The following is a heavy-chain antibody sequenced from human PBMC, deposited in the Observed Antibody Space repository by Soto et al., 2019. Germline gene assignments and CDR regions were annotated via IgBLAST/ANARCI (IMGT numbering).Heavy chain of an antibody. J-gene: IGHJ6*03. D-gene: IGHD6-6*01. V-gene: IGHV3-64*01. Sequence: EVQLAESGGGLAQPGGSLGLSCAASGFTLSVYAMDWVRQAPGKGWEYVSGISSNGVGTYYANSVQGRFTISRDNSKNTVYLQMGSLRPEDMAVYYCARRARPDFYYMDVWGKGTTVTVSS. CDR3: ARRARPDFYYMDV. CDR2: ISSNGVGT. CDR1: GFTLSVYA.